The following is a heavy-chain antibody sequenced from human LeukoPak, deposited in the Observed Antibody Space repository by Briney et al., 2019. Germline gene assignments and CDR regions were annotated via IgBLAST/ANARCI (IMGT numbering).Heavy chain of an antibody. CDR3: ARDHGDYAHDY. D-gene: IGHD4-17*01. V-gene: IGHV3-7*04. CDR2: IKQDGSEK. CDR1: GFTFSGYW. J-gene: IGHJ4*02. Sequence: GGSLRLSCAASGFTFSGYWMTWVRQAPGKGLEWVANIKQDGSEKYYVDSVKGRFTISRDNAKNSLYLQMNSLRAEDTAVYYCARDHGDYAHDYWGQGTRVPVSS.